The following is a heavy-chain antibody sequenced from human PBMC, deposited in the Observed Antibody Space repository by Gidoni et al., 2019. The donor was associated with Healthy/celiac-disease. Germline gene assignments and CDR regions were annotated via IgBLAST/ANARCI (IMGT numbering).Heavy chain of an antibody. J-gene: IGHJ5*02. CDR3: ARGRLNYYGYNWFDP. CDR2: INHSGST. CDR1: GGSFSGYY. D-gene: IGHD1-26*01. V-gene: IGHV4-34*01. Sequence: QVQLQQWGAGLLKPSETLSLTCAVYGGSFSGYYWSWIRQPPGKGLEWIGEINHSGSTNYNPSLKSRVTISVDTSKNQFSLKLSSVTAADTAVYYCARGRLNYYGYNWFDPWGQGTLVTVSS.